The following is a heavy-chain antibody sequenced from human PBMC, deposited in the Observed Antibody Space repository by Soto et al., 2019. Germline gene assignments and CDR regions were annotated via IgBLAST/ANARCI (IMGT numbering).Heavy chain of an antibody. V-gene: IGHV3-11*06. D-gene: IGHD1-1*01. CDR2: SSNSGTFA. Sequence: LRLSCAASGFTFNEYYMSWIRQAPGKGLEWISYSSNSGTFARYADSVKGRFSISRDNAKNSLYLQINSLRGDDTAIYYCVRSGDNYNLLDYCGQGPPVTVSS. CDR1: GFTFNEYY. J-gene: IGHJ4*02. CDR3: VRSGDNYNLLDY.